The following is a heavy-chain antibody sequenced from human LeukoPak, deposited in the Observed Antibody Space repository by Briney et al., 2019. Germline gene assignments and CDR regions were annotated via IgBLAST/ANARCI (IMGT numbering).Heavy chain of an antibody. V-gene: IGHV4-59*01. Sequence: SETLSLTCTVSGGSISSYYWSWIRQPPGKGLEWIGYIYYSGSTNYNPSLKSRVTISVDTSKNQFSLKLSSVTVADTAVYYCARDSVYYGIDYFDYWGQGTLVTVSS. CDR1: GGSISSYY. D-gene: IGHD3-22*01. CDR3: ARDSVYYGIDYFDY. J-gene: IGHJ4*02. CDR2: IYYSGST.